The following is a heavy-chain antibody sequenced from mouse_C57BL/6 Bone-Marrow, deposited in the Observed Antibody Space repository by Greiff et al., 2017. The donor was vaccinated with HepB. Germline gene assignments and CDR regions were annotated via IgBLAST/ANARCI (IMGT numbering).Heavy chain of an antibody. CDR1: GFTFSDFY. CDR2: SRNKANDYTT. CDR3: ARDAYYYGSSPYWYFDV. D-gene: IGHD1-1*01. Sequence: EVKVVESGGGLVQSGRSLRLSCATSGFTFSDFYMEWVRQAPGKGLEWIAASRNKANDYTTEYSASVKGRFIVARDTSQSILYRQMNALRAEDSAINYCARDAYYYGSSPYWYFDVWGTGTTVTV. J-gene: IGHJ1*03. V-gene: IGHV7-1*01.